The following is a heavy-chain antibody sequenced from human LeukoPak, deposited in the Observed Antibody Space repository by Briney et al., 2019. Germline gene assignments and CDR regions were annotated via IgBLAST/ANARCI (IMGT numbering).Heavy chain of an antibody. V-gene: IGHV5-51*01. CDR2: IYPGDSDT. Sequence: GESLKISCKGSGYSFTSYWIGWVRQMPGKGLEWMGIIYPGDSDTRYSPSFQGQVTISADESISTAYLQWSSLKASDTAMYYCARCIAVAGTIVDYWGQGTLVTVSS. J-gene: IGHJ4*02. D-gene: IGHD6-19*01. CDR3: ARCIAVAGTIVDY. CDR1: GYSFTSYW.